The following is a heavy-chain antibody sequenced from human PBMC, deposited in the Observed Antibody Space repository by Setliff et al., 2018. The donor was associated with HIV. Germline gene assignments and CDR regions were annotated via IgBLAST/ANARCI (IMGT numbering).Heavy chain of an antibody. CDR2: ISSSGTT. CDR3: ARLGRAIDDGGSSLRLDF. J-gene: IGHJ4*02. Sequence: SETLSLTCVVSDDSFSNYDWTWGRPSPGKALEWIGYISSSGTTTYNPTLRSRVTISIETSNTRFSLWLRSATAADTATYFCARLGRAIDDGGSSLRLDFWGQGMLVTVSS. V-gene: IGHV4-4*09. D-gene: IGHD2-21*01. CDR1: DDSFSNYD.